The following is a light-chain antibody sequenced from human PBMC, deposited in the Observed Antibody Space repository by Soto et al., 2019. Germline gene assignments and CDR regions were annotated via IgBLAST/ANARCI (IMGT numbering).Light chain of an antibody. J-gene: IGKJ1*01. Sequence: EIVLTQSPGTLSLSPGERATLSCRASQSVSSSYLAWYRQKPGQAPSLLMYGASTRAPGIPERFSGTGPGTDFTLTISRLEPEDFAVYYCQQYGSSPRTFSQGTKVDIK. CDR3: QQYGSSPRT. CDR1: QSVSSSY. V-gene: IGKV3-20*01. CDR2: GAS.